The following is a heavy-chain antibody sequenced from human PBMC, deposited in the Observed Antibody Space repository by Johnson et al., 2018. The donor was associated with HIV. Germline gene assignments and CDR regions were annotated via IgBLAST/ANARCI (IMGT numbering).Heavy chain of an antibody. D-gene: IGHD1-26*01. J-gene: IGHJ3*02. CDR2: IKSKTDGGTT. V-gene: IGHV3-15*01. Sequence: VQLVESGGGVVQPGRSLRLSCAASGFTFSNFGMHWVRQAPGKGLEWVGRIKSKTDGGTTDYAAPVKGRFTLSRDDSKNMLHLQMNSLKTEDTAVYYCTTDLYGGRRDAFEIWGQGTMVTVSS. CDR1: GFTFSNFG. CDR3: TTDLYGGRRDAFEI.